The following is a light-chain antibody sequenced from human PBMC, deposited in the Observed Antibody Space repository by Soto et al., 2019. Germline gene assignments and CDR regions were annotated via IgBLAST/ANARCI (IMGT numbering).Light chain of an antibody. CDR1: QSVSST. CDR3: QQARNWPRT. J-gene: IGKJ1*01. Sequence: EIVLTHSPGTLSLYPWEIATLSCRASQSVSSTSLAWYQQKPGQVPRLLIYGASTRVPGIPARFSGSGSGTEFTLTISGLQSEDFAVYYCQQARNWPRTFGQGTKVDIK. CDR2: GAS. V-gene: IGKV3-15*01.